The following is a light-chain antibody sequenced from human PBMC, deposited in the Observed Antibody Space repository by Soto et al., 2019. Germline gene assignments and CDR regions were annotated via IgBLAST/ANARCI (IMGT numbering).Light chain of an antibody. Sequence: IVLTQSPGTLSLSPGERVTLSCRASQSVSSNYLAWYQQKPGQAPRPLINGASSRATGIPDRFSGSGSGTDFTLTISRLEPEDVAVYYCQQYGSSQWTFGQGTRVEIK. CDR1: QSVSSNY. CDR2: GAS. CDR3: QQYGSSQWT. J-gene: IGKJ1*01. V-gene: IGKV3-20*01.